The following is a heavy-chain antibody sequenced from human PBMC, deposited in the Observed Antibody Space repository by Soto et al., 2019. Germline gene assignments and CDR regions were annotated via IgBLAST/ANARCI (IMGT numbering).Heavy chain of an antibody. V-gene: IGHV3-73*01. CDR2: IRSKANSYAT. D-gene: IGHD5-12*01. CDR1: GFTFSGSA. J-gene: IGHJ4*02. CDR3: TSEGDGYINFDY. Sequence: PGGSLRLSCAASGFTFSGSAMHWVRQASGKGLEWVGRIRSKANSYATAYAASVKGRFTISRDDSKNTAYLQMNSLKTEDTAVYYCTSEGDGYINFDYWGQGTLVTVSS.